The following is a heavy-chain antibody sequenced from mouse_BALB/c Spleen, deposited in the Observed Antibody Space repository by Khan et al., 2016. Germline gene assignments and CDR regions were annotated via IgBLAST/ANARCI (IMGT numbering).Heavy chain of an antibody. Sequence: QIQLVQSGPELKKPGETVKISCKASGYTFTNYGMNWVKQAPGKGLKWMGWINTNTGEPTYAEEFKGRFAFSLETSASTAYLQINHLQNEDTDTYCCGEEYYGSNWLDDWGQGTLVTVSA. CDR1: GYTFTNYG. J-gene: IGHJ3*01. V-gene: IGHV9-3*02. CDR3: GEEYYGSNWLDD. CDR2: INTNTGEP. D-gene: IGHD1-1*01.